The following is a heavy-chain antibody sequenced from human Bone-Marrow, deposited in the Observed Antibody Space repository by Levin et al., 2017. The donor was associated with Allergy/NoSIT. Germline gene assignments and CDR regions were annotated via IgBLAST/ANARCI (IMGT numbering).Heavy chain of an antibody. CDR1: GFVFKDYF. V-gene: IGHV3-30*03. D-gene: IGHD1-26*01. Sequence: SCAASGFVFKDYFFHWVRQAPGKGLEWVAVISYDGEKQYYADSVKGRFTISRDNFKNTVYVQMNSLRPEDTAVYYCARDRFDSGSYYLLDYWGQGTLVTVSS. J-gene: IGHJ4*02. CDR2: ISYDGEKQ. CDR3: ARDRFDSGSYYLLDY.